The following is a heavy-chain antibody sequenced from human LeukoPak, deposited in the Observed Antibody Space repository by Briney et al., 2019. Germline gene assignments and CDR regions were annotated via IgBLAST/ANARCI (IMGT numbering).Heavy chain of an antibody. V-gene: IGHV4-59*08. Sequence: SETLSLTCTVSGGSISSYYWNWIRQPPGTGLEWIAYIHYCGSTNYNPSLRSRVTISVDTSKNQFSLKLSSVTAADTAVYYCARAPIIAAAGIGWFDPWGQGTLVTVSS. CDR3: ARAPIIAAAGIGWFDP. CDR2: IHYCGST. CDR1: GGSISSYY. D-gene: IGHD6-13*01. J-gene: IGHJ5*02.